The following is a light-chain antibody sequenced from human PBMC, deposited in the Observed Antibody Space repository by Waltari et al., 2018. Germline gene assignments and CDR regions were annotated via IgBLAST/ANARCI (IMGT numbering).Light chain of an antibody. CDR1: QSIGSN. CDR2: YAS. J-gene: IGKJ2*01. V-gene: IGKV6-21*01. CDR3: HQSSCSPYT. Sequence: DIVLTQSPDFKSVTPKEKVTITCRASQSIGSNLHWYQQTPDQSSRLLIRYASQSFSGVPSWFSCSGSGTYYTVTINCLEAEDAATYYCHQSSCSPYTFFQVAKLETK.